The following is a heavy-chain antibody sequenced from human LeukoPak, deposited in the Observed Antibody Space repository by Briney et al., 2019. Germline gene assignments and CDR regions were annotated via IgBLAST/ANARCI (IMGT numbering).Heavy chain of an antibody. V-gene: IGHV3-23*01. J-gene: IGHJ3*02. D-gene: IGHD4-23*01. Sequence: PGGSLRLSCAASGFTFTSYAMSWVRQAPGQGLEWVSSISGSGTSTYYADSVKGRFTISRDKPKNTVYLQMNSLRAEDTAVYSCAKDYGRSSDAVNIWGQGTMVTVSS. CDR1: GFTFTSYA. CDR2: ISGSGTST. CDR3: AKDYGRSSDAVNI.